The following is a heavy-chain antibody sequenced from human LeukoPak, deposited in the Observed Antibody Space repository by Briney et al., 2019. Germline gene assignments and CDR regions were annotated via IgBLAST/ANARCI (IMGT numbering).Heavy chain of an antibody. V-gene: IGHV4-59*01. D-gene: IGHD2-2*01. CDR3: ATQYCSSTSCSYPFDP. J-gene: IGHJ5*02. CDR1: GDSISSYY. Sequence: SETLSLTCTVSGDSISSYYWGWIRQPPGKGLEWIGYIYYSGSTNYNPSLKSRVTISVDTSKNQFSLKLSSVTAADTAVYYCATQYCSSTSCSYPFDPWGQGTLVTVSS. CDR2: IYYSGST.